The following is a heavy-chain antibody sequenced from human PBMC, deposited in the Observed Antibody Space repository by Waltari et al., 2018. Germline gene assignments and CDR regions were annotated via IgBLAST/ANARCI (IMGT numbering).Heavy chain of an antibody. CDR1: GWSFSGYY. CDR2: INHSGST. J-gene: IGHJ3*02. V-gene: IGHV4-34*01. D-gene: IGHD2-2*01. Sequence: QVQLQQWGAGLLKPSETLSLTCAGYGWSFSGYYWGWIRQPPGKGLEWIGEINHSGSTNYNPSLKSRVTISVDTSKNQFSLKLSSVTAADTAVYYCAREPQKYQPSFDIWGQGTMVTVSS. CDR3: AREPQKYQPSFDI.